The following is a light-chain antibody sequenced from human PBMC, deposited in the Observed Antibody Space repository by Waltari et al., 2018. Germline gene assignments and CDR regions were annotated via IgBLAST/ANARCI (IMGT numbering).Light chain of an antibody. CDR2: QDK. V-gene: IGLV3-1*01. CDR1: KLGYTY. J-gene: IGLJ2*01. CDR3: QAWASGSVV. Sequence: SYELTQPPSVSVSPGQTASITCSGDKLGYTYTCWHQQQPGQSPAMIIWQDKKRPPGIPERFSASNSGNTATLTISGTQAIDEADYYCQAWASGSVVFGGGTKLTVL.